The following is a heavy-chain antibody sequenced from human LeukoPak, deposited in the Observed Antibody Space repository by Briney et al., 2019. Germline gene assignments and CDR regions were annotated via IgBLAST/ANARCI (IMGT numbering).Heavy chain of an antibody. J-gene: IGHJ4*02. Sequence: ASVKVSCKASGYTSTSYGISWVRQAPGQGLEWMGWISAYNGNTKYAQTLQGRVAMTTDTSTSTAYMELRSLRSDDTSVYYCARVEWHTAMVTGEPDYWGQGTLVTVSS. V-gene: IGHV1-18*01. D-gene: IGHD5-18*01. CDR1: GYTSTSYG. CDR3: ARVEWHTAMVTGEPDY. CDR2: ISAYNGNT.